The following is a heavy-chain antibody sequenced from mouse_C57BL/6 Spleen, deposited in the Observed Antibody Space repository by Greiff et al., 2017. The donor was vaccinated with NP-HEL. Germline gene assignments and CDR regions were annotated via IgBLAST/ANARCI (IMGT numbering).Heavy chain of an antibody. J-gene: IGHJ1*03. D-gene: IGHD1-1*01. V-gene: IGHV1-81*01. CDR3: ARWGTVVATESFDV. Sequence: VQLQQPGAELARPGASVKLSCKASGYTFTSYGISWVKQRPGQGLEWIGEIYPRSGNTYYNEKFKGKATLTADKSSSTAYMELRSLTSEDSAVYFCARWGTVVATESFDVWGTGTTVTVSS. CDR1: GYTFTSYG. CDR2: IYPRSGNT.